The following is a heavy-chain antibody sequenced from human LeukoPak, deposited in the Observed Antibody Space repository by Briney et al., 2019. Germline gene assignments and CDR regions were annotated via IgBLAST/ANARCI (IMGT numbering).Heavy chain of an antibody. V-gene: IGHV3-74*01. CDR3: ASYLTPIPSGMHA. CDR1: GFTFSSYW. Sequence: PGGSLRLSCAASGFTFSSYWMHWLRQEPRKGLVWVSRISTDGSSRSYADSVKGRFTISRDNGKNTLYLQMNSLRAEDTAVYYCASYLTPIPSGMHAWGQGATVPVS. CDR2: ISTDGSSR. J-gene: IGHJ6*02. D-gene: IGHD2/OR15-2a*01.